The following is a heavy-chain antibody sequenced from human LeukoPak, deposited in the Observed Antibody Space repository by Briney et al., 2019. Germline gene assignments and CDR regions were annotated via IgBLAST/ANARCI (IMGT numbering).Heavy chain of an antibody. J-gene: IGHJ4*02. V-gene: IGHV5-51*01. CDR2: IYPGDSDI. Sequence: GESLKISCKGSGYRFSDYWIGWVRQMPGKGLEWRGIIYPGDSDIRYSPSFQGQVTSSADKSISTAYLQWSSLKASDTAMYYCAKYYYDRSVGPFDYWGQGTLVTVSS. CDR1: GYRFSDYW. D-gene: IGHD3-22*01. CDR3: AKYYYDRSVGPFDY.